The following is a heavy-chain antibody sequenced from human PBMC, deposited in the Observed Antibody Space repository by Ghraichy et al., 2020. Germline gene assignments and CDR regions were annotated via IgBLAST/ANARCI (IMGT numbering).Heavy chain of an antibody. CDR3: ARDQGYYYDSTYKDAFDI. D-gene: IGHD3-22*01. CDR1: GFTVSSNY. V-gene: IGHV3-53*01. Sequence: GGSLRLSCAASGFTVSSNYMSWVRQAPGKGLEWVSVIYSGGSTYYADSVKGRFTISRDNSKNTLYLQMNSLRAEDTAVYYCARDQGYYYDSTYKDAFDIWGQGTMVTVSS. J-gene: IGHJ3*02. CDR2: IYSGGST.